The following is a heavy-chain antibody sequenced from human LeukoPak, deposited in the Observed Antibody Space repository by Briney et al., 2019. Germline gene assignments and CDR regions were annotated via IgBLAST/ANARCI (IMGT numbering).Heavy chain of an antibody. D-gene: IGHD1-26*01. CDR1: GFTFSSYW. V-gene: IGHV3-74*01. CDR2: INTDGSST. CDR3: EIGGSYDY. J-gene: IGHJ4*02. Sequence: GGSLRLSCAASGFTFSSYWMHWVSQAPGKGLVWVSRINTDGSSTSYADSVKCRFTISRDNAKNTLYLQMNSLRAEDTAVYYCEIGGSYDYWAQGTLVTVSS.